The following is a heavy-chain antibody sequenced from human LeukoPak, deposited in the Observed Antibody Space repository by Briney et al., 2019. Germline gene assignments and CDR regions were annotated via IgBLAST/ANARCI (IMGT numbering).Heavy chain of an antibody. CDR3: ARAGYYYDSSGYLLYDY. J-gene: IGHJ4*02. CDR2: VYYTGST. Sequence: PSETLSLTCTVSGASIYTSSSSWGWIRQPPGKGLEWIASVYYTGSTYYSPSLKSRVTISVDTSKNQFSLKLSSVTAADTAVYYCARAGYYYDSSGYLLYDYWGQGTLVTVSS. CDR1: GASIYTSSSS. V-gene: IGHV4-39*07. D-gene: IGHD3-22*01.